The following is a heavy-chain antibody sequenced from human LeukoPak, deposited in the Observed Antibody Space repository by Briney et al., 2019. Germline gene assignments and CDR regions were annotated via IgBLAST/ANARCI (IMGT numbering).Heavy chain of an antibody. J-gene: IGHJ4*02. D-gene: IGHD2-8*01. V-gene: IGHV4-4*02. CDR1: LDSTTSNF. CDR2: IHRSGSP. CDR3: AREGLGYCPNGICYGGGPFDY. Sequence: PSETLSLTCTVSLDSTTSNFWSWVRQPPGKGLEWIGEIHRSGSPNYNPSLQSRVTISIDRSRNQIALELSSVTAADTAVYYCAREGLGYCPNGICYGGGPFDYWGQGTLVTVSS.